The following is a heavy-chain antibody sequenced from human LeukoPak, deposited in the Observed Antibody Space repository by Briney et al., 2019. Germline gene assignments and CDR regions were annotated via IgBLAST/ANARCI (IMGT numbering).Heavy chain of an antibody. J-gene: IGHJ4*02. D-gene: IGHD4-17*01. CDR3: AKVTVTKTYYFDY. CDR1: GFTFSSYA. V-gene: IGHV3-23*01. CDR2: ISGTGGST. Sequence: PGGSLRLSCAASGFTFSSYAMSWVRQAPEKGLEWVSVISGTGGSTYYADSVKGRFTISRDNSKNTLYLQMNSLRAEDTAVYYCAKVTVTKTYYFDYWGQGTLVTVSS.